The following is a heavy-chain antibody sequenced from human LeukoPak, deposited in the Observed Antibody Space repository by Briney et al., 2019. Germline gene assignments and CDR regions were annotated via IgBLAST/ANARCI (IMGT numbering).Heavy chain of an antibody. CDR2: IYYSGST. CDR1: GGSISSGGYY. V-gene: IGHV4-31*03. J-gene: IGHJ3*02. CDR3: ARDDYYDSSGYSGAFDI. Sequence: SETLSLTCTVSGGSISSGGYYWSWIRQHPGTGLEWIGYIYYSGSTYYNPSLKSRVTISVDTSKNQFSLKLSSATAADTAVYYCARDDYYDSSGYSGAFDIWGQGTMVTVSS. D-gene: IGHD3-22*01.